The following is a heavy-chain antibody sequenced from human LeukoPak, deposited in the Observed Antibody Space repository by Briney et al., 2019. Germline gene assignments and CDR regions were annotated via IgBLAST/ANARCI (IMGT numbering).Heavy chain of an antibody. J-gene: IGHJ4*02. D-gene: IGHD2-8*01. CDR3: ARLRDDVTKFDS. CDR1: GFTFSSYW. Sequence: GGSLRLSCAGSGFTFSSYWMSWVRQAPGKGLEWVASINQDKRQIQYVESVKGRFTISRDNAKSSLFLQMNSLRVEDTAIYYCARLRDDVTKFDSWGQGTLVTVSS. CDR2: INQDKRQI. V-gene: IGHV3-7*01.